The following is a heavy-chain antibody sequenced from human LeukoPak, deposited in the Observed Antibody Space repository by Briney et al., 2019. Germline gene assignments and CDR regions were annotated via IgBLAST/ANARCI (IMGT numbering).Heavy chain of an antibody. CDR1: GFTFSSYA. J-gene: IGHJ3*02. CDR2: IKQDGSGK. D-gene: IGHD6-6*01. Sequence: GGSLRLSCAASGFTFSSYAMSWVRQAPGKGLEWVANIKQDGSGKYYVDSVKGRFTISRDNAKNSLYLQMNSLRAEDTAVYYCARDGEYSSSSAAFDIWGQGTMVTVSS. CDR3: ARDGEYSSSSAAFDI. V-gene: IGHV3-7*01.